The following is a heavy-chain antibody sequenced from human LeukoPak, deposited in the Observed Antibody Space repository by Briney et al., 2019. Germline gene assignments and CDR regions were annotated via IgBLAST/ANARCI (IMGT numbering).Heavy chain of an antibody. CDR2: IRQDGSEK. D-gene: IGHD2/OR15-2a*01. CDR1: GFTFSSYW. Sequence: GGSLRLSCAASGFTFSSYWMSWVRRAPGKGLEWVANIRQDGSEKYYVDSVKGRFTISRDNAKNSLYLQMNSLRAEDTAVYYCAREGGLENKYYYYYYMDVWGKGTTVTVSS. CDR3: AREGGLENKYYYYYYMDV. V-gene: IGHV3-7*01. J-gene: IGHJ6*03.